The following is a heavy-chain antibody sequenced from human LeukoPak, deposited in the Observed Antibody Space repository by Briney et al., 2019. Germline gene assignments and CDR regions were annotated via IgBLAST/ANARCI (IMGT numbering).Heavy chain of an antibody. V-gene: IGHV4-34*01. D-gene: IGHD3-10*01. CDR1: GGSFSGYY. CDR3: ARATVNYYGSGSYPLYYFDY. Sequence: PSETLSLTCAVYGGSFSGYYWSWIRQPPGKGLEWIGEINHSGSTNYNPSLKSRVTISVDTSKNQFSLELSSVTAADTAVYYCARATVNYYGSGSYPLYYFDYWGQGTLVTVSS. CDR2: INHSGST. J-gene: IGHJ4*02.